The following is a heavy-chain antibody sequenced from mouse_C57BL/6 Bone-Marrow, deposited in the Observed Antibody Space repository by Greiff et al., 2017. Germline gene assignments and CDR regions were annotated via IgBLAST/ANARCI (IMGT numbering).Heavy chain of an antibody. CDR2: IYPGDGDT. J-gene: IGHJ4*01. Sequence: QVQLQQSGPELVKPGASVKVSCKASGYAFSSSWMNWVKQRPGKGLEWIGRIYPGDGDTNYNGKFKGKATLTADKSSSTAYMQLSSLTSEDSAVYFCAYSNYAMDYWGQGTSVTVSS. CDR1: GYAFSSSW. V-gene: IGHV1-82*01. D-gene: IGHD2-5*01. CDR3: AYSNYAMDY.